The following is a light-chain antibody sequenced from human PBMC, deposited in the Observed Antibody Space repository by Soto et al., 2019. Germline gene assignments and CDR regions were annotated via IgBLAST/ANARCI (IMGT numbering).Light chain of an antibody. V-gene: IGKV1-39*01. CDR2: AAS. Sequence: DIQMTQSPSSLSASVGDRVTIICRASQNIRSSLNWYQQKPGKAPKLLIYAASSLQSGAPSRFSGSGSGTDFTLTISSLQPEDFATYYCQESHTTLMFTFGPGTKVDMK. CDR3: QESHTTLMFT. J-gene: IGKJ3*01. CDR1: QNIRSS.